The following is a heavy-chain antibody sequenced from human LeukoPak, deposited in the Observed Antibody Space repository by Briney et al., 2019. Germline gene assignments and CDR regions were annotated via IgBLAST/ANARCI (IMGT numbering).Heavy chain of an antibody. V-gene: IGHV3-49*04. CDR2: ISSKAYGGTT. Sequence: GVSLRLSCTASGFHFGYYAMSWVRQAPGKGLEWVGFISSKAYGGTTEYAASVKGRFTISRDDSKSIAYLQMNSLKTEDTAVYYCTRMITFGGVIVIFDSWGQGTLVTVSS. J-gene: IGHJ4*02. D-gene: IGHD3-16*02. CDR1: GFHFGYYA. CDR3: TRMITFGGVIVIFDS.